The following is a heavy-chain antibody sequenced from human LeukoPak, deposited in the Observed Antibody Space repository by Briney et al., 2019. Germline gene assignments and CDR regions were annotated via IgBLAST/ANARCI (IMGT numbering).Heavy chain of an antibody. CDR3: ARDDIVVVPAAIRFSVGSFQH. V-gene: IGHV4-39*02. Sequence: SETLSLTCTVSGGSISSSSYYWGWIPQPPGKGLEWIGTIYYNGLTYYNPSLGSRVTISVDTSKNQFSLNLRSVTAADTSVYYCARDDIVVVPAAIRFSVGSFQHWGQGTLVTVSS. J-gene: IGHJ1*01. D-gene: IGHD2-2*01. CDR2: IYYNGLT. CDR1: GGSISSSSYY.